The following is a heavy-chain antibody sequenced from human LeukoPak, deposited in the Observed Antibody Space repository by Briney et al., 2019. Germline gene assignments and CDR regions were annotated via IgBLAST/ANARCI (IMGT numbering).Heavy chain of an antibody. J-gene: IGHJ5*02. CDR2: IKQDGSEK. CDR3: ARESISFAEDNWFDP. Sequence: GGSLRLSCAASGLTFSSYWMSWVRQAPGKGLEWVANIKQDGSEKYYVDSVKGRFTISRDNAKNSLYLQMNSLRAEDTAVYYCARESISFAEDNWFDPWGQGTLVTVSS. V-gene: IGHV3-7*01. CDR1: GLTFSSYW. D-gene: IGHD3-16*02.